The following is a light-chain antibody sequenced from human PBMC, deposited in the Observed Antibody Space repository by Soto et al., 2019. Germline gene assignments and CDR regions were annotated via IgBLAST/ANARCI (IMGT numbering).Light chain of an antibody. V-gene: IGKV1-6*01. J-gene: IGKJ4*01. Sequence: AIPMTQSPSSLSASVGDSVTITCRASQGIGNDLGWYQQRPGKVPKLLIYAASSLESGVPSRFSGSGSGTDFTLTISSLLPEDFATYYCLQDYSYPLTFGGGTKVEIK. CDR3: LQDYSYPLT. CDR1: QGIGND. CDR2: AAS.